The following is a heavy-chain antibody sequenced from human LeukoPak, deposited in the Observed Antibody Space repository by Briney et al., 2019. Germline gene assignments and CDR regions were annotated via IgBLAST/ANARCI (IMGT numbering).Heavy chain of an antibody. V-gene: IGHV1-2*02. CDR3: ARDPPRLHYYDSSGYAGLY. CDR2: INPNSGGT. J-gene: IGHJ4*02. CDR1: RYTFTGYY. D-gene: IGHD3-22*01. Sequence: ASVKVSCKASRYTFTGYYMHWVRQAPGQGLEWMGWINPNSGGTNYAQKFQGRVTMTRDTSISTAYMELSRLRSDDTAVYYCARDPPRLHYYDSSGYAGLYWGQGTLVTVSS.